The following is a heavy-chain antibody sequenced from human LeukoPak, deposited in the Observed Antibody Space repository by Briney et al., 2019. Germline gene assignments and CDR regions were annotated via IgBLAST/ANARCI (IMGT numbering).Heavy chain of an antibody. J-gene: IGHJ6*03. V-gene: IGHV4-61*02. CDR1: GGSISSGSYY. Sequence: PSETLSLTCTVSGGSISSGSYYWSWNRQPAGKGLEWIGRIYTSGSTNYNPSLKSRVTISVDTSKNQFSLKLSSVTAADTAVYYCARVGLLRYMDVWGKGTTVTVSS. CDR2: IYTSGST. CDR3: ARVGLLRYMDV.